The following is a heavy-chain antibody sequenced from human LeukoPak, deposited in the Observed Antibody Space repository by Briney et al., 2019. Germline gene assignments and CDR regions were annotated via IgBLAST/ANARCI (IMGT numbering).Heavy chain of an antibody. V-gene: IGHV3-7*04. D-gene: IGHD2-15*01. CDR2: IKEDGSEK. CDR3: ARAWDCSVASCNWGGFDN. CDR1: GFTFRTYW. Sequence: PGGSLRLSCAASGFTFRTYWMHWVRQAPGKGLEWVANIKEDGSEKYYVDSVKGRFTISRDNADNSLYLQMGSLRDEVTAVYYCARAWDCSVASCNWGGFDNCGQGTLGTVSS. J-gene: IGHJ4*02.